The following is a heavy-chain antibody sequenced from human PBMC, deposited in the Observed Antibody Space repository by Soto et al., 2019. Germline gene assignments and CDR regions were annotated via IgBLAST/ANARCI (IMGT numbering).Heavy chain of an antibody. CDR1: GFSLSTSGVV. CDR3: AQVRQQLAFGDY. V-gene: IGHV2-5*02. J-gene: IGHJ4*02. Sequence: QITVKASGPTLVKPTQTLTLTCTFSGFSLSTSGVVVGWIRQPPGTALEWLALIYWDADKRYSPSLKSRLTITKYTAKNQVVLTMTNMDTVDTATYYCAQVRQQLAFGDYWGQGTMITVSS. D-gene: IGHD6-13*01. CDR2: IYWDADK.